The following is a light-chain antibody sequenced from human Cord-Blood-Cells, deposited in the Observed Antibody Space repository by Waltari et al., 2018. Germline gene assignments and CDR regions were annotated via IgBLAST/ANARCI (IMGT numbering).Light chain of an antibody. Sequence: QSVLTQPPSASGTPGQRVTISCSGSSSNIGSNTVTLYQQHPGTAPKLLIYSNNQRPSGVPDRFSGSKSGTSASLAISGLQSEDEADYYCAAWDDSLNGWVFGGGTKLTVL. V-gene: IGLV1-44*01. CDR2: SNN. J-gene: IGLJ3*02. CDR1: SSNIGSNT. CDR3: AAWDDSLNGWV.